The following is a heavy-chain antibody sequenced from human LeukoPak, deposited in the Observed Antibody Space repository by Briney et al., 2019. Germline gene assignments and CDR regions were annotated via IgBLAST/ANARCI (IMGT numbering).Heavy chain of an antibody. CDR2: IWYDGSNE. CDR3: AREDHGRNSGDY. Sequence: GGSLRLSCAASGFTFSRHGMHWVRQAPGKGLEWVAVIWYDGSNEDYADSVKGRFTISRDNSKNTLYLQMNSLRAEDTAVYYCAREDHGRNSGDYWGQGTLVTVSS. V-gene: IGHV3-33*01. CDR1: GFTFSRHG. D-gene: IGHD4-23*01. J-gene: IGHJ4*02.